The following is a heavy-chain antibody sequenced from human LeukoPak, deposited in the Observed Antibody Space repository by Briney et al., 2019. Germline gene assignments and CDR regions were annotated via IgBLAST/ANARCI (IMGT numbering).Heavy chain of an antibody. CDR2: SYISVST. Sequence: SETLSLTCTVSGVSISNYYWSWIRQPAGKGLEWIGRSYISVSTNYNPSLKNRVTMSMDTSKNQFSLKLSSVTAADTAVYYCARDLPLSSAGSYYFFYMDVWGRGTTVT. V-gene: IGHV4-4*07. CDR1: GVSISNYY. J-gene: IGHJ6*03. D-gene: IGHD3-10*01. CDR3: ARDLPLSSAGSYYFFYMDV.